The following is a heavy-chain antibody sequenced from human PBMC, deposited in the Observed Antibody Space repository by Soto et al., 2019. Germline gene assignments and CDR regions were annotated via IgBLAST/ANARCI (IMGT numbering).Heavy chain of an antibody. V-gene: IGHV1-69*02. D-gene: IGHD2-2*01. CDR2: IIPILGIA. CDR1: GGTFSSYT. J-gene: IGHJ6*03. Sequence: QVQLLQSGAEVKKPGSSGKVSCKASGGTFSSYTISWVRQAPGQGLEWMGRIIPILGIANYAQKFQGRVTTTEDKSTSTAYMEMSSLRSENTSVYYYARSIATIVVAPPEMSDYYYYYMDVWGKGTTVTVSS. CDR3: ARSIATIVVAPPEMSDYYYYYMDV.